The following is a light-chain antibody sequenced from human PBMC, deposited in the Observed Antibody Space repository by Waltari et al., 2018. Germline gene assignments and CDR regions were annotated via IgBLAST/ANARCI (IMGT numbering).Light chain of an antibody. CDR2: SVS. V-gene: IGLV2-23*02. CDR1: SSDMRADPF. Sequence: QSALTHPASVSRSPGPPIAISRPVCSSDMRADPFVAWYQQHPRKAPQLIISSVSERPSGVSNRFSGSKSGNTASLTISGLHPEDEADYYCCSYAGSSLYVFGTGTKLTVL. J-gene: IGLJ1*01. CDR3: CSYAGSSLYV.